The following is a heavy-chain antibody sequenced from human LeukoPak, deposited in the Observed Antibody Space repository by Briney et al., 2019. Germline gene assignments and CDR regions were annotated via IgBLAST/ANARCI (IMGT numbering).Heavy chain of an antibody. V-gene: IGHV4-39*01. D-gene: IGHD4-23*01. CDR1: GGSISSTSYY. CDR2: IYYSGST. CDR3: ARRLAVVTQEIDY. Sequence: SETLSLTCTVSGGSISSTSYYWGWIRQPPGKGLEWIGSIYYSGSTYYNPSLKSRITISVDTSKNQFSLKLSSVTAADTAVYYCARRLAVVTQEIDYWGQEPWSPSPQ. J-gene: IGHJ4*01.